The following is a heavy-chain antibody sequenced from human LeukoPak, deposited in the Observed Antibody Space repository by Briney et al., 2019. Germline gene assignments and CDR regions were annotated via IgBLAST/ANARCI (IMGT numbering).Heavy chain of an antibody. D-gene: IGHD1-26*01. CDR2: IYSDGST. CDR1: GFIVSSNY. J-gene: IGHJ5*02. CDR3: ARANSATIPGVDP. Sequence: PGWSLRLSCVVSGFIVSSNYMSWVRQAPGKGLEWVSIIYSDGSTYYADSVKGRFTISRDNTKNTLYLQMNSLRVEDTAVYYCARANSATIPGVDPWGQGTLVTVSS. V-gene: IGHV3-53*01.